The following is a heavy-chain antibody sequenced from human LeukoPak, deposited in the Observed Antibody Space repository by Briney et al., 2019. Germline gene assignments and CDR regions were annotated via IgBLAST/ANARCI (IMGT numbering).Heavy chain of an antibody. CDR2: VYYSGNT. Sequence: SETLSFTCNVSGGSISTSSYYWGWIRQPPGKGPEWIGSVYYSGNTYYSPSLKSRVTISEDTSKNQFSLKLSAVTAADTAVYYCARRGGSKIDYWGQGTLVTVSS. CDR3: ARRGGSKIDY. J-gene: IGHJ4*02. CDR1: GGSISTSSYY. D-gene: IGHD3-3*01. V-gene: IGHV4-39*01.